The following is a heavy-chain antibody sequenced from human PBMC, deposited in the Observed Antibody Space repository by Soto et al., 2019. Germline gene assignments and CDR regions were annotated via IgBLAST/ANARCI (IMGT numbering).Heavy chain of an antibody. J-gene: IGHJ4*02. V-gene: IGHV4-34*01. Sequence: PSETLSLTCAVYGGSFSGYCWSWIRQPPGKGLEWIGEINHSGSTNYNPSLKSRVTISVDTSKNQFSLKLSSVTAADTAVYYCARGNSSGWYLALYYFDYSGQGTLVTVSS. D-gene: IGHD6-19*01. CDR2: INHSGST. CDR3: ARGNSSGWYLALYYFDY. CDR1: GGSFSGYC.